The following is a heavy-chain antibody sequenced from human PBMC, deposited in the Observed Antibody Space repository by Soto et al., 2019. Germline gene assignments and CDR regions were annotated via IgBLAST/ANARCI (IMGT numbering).Heavy chain of an antibody. J-gene: IGHJ4*02. V-gene: IGHV1-69*02. D-gene: IGHD6-6*01. CDR3: ARLISLEYSSSSGSYFDY. CDR1: GGTFSSYT. CDR2: IIPILGIA. Sequence: QVQLVQSGAEVKKPGSSVKVSCKASGGTFSSYTISWVRQAPGQGLEWMGRIIPILGIANYAQKFQGRGTITADKSTSTAYMELSSLRSEDTAVYYCARLISLEYSSSSGSYFDYWGQGTLVTVSS.